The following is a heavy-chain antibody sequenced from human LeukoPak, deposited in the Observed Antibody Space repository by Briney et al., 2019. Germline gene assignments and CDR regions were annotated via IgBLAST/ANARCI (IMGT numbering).Heavy chain of an antibody. CDR1: GFTFSSYW. D-gene: IGHD3-10*01. V-gene: IGHV3-74*01. CDR2: IDSDGSGA. Sequence: GGSLRLSCAASGFTFSSYWMHWVRHAPGMGLVWVSRIDSDGSGASYADSVKGRFTISRDNAKKTLYLQMNSLRAEDTAVYYCARIGSPGSGSYFFLDPWGQGTLVTVSS. CDR3: ARIGSPGSGSYFFLDP. J-gene: IGHJ5*02.